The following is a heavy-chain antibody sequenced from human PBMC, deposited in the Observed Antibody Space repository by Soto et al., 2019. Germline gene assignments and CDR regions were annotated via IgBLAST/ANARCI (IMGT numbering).Heavy chain of an antibody. J-gene: IGHJ4*02. Sequence: GGSLRLSCAASGFTFSSYAMHWVRQAPGKGLEWVAVISYDGSNKYYADSVKGRFTISRDNSKNTLYLQMNSLRAEDTAVYYCASTDRYHLLYSYLDYWGQGTLVTVSS. CDR1: GFTFSSYA. CDR2: ISYDGSNK. D-gene: IGHD2-2*02. V-gene: IGHV3-30-3*01. CDR3: ASTDRYHLLYSYLDY.